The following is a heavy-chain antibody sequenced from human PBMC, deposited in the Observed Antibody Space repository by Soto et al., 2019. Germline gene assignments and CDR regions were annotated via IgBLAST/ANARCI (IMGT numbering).Heavy chain of an antibody. Sequence: QVQLQESGPGLVKPSETLSVTCTVSGGSVTGFYWRWIRQPPGQGLEWIGYIFHSGSSNYNPSLRSLVTISVDTSNSHISLRLTSVTAADTVVYYGSSAPFLGGAHIDFWGQGTLVTVSS. V-gene: IGHV4-59*02. CDR2: IFHSGSS. J-gene: IGHJ4*02. CDR3: SSAPFLGGAHIDF. CDR1: GGSVTGFY. D-gene: IGHD3-16*01.